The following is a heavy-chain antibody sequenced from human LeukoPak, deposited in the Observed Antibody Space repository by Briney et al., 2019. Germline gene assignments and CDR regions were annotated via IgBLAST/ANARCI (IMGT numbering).Heavy chain of an antibody. CDR2: ISYDGSTK. Sequence: GRSLRLSCAASGFTFSNYGTQWVRQVPGKGLEWVAVISYDGSTKYYADSVKGRFTISRDDSKSTLYLQMNSLRAEDTAVYYCAKESGIRSYGAYFPHWAQGTLVTVSS. CDR3: AKESGIRSYGAYFPH. V-gene: IGHV3-30*18. J-gene: IGHJ1*01. D-gene: IGHD4-17*01. CDR1: GFTFSNYG.